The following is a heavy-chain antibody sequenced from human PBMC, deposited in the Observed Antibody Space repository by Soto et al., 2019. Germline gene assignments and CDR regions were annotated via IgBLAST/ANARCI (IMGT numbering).Heavy chain of an antibody. V-gene: IGHV1-69*13. Sequence: SVKVSCKASGGTFSSYAISWVRQAPGQGLEWMGGIIPIFGTANYAQKFQGRVTITADESTSTAYMELSSLRSEDTAVYYCASKKSNYYDSSGPDYYYGMDVWGQGTTVTVSS. J-gene: IGHJ6*02. CDR2: IIPIFGTA. CDR1: GGTFSSYA. D-gene: IGHD3-22*01. CDR3: ASKKSNYYDSSGPDYYYGMDV.